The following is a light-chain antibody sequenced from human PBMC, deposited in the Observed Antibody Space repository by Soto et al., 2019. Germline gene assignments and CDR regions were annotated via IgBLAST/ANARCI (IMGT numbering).Light chain of an antibody. CDR1: QSVSSY. V-gene: IGKV3-20*01. CDR2: GAS. CDR3: QQHGSSSWT. Sequence: EIVLTQSPGTLSLSPGERATLSCRASQSVSSYLAWYQQKPGQAPRLLIYGASSSATGIPDRFSGSGSGTDFTLTISRLEPEDFAVYYCQQHGSSSWTLGQGTKVDIK. J-gene: IGKJ1*01.